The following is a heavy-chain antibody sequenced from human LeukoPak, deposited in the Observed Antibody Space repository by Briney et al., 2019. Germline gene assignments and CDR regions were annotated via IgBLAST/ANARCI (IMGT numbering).Heavy chain of an antibody. CDR2: INPNSGGT. V-gene: IGHV1-2*02. J-gene: IGHJ4*02. CDR3: AREVTAAGDY. CDR1: GYTFTVYY. D-gene: IGHD6-13*01. Sequence: ASVKVSCKASGYTFTVYYMHWVRQAPGQGLEWMGWINPNSGGTNYAQKFQGRVTMTRDTSISTPYMELSRLRSDDTAVYYCAREVTAAGDYWGQGTLVTVSS.